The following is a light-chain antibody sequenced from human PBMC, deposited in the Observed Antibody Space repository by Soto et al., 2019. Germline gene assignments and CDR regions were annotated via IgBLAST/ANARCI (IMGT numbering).Light chain of an antibody. J-gene: IGKJ2*01. V-gene: IGKV1-5*03. CDR2: KAS. CDR1: QSISSW. CDR3: QQYNSYSRYT. Sequence: DIQMTQSPSTLSASVGDRVTITCRASQSISSWLAWYQQKPGKAPKLLIYKASSLESGVPSTFSGSGSGTEFTLTISSLQPDDFATYCCQQYNSYSRYTFGQGTKLEIK.